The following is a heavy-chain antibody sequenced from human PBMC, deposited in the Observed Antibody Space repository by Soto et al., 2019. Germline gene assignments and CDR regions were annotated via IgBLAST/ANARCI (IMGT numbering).Heavy chain of an antibody. V-gene: IGHV4-59*08. CDR2: IYYSGST. D-gene: IGHD3-9*01. J-gene: IGHJ5*02. CDR3: ARHPGYYDILTGYYPNNWFDP. Sequence: SETLSLTCTVSGGSISSYYWSWIRQPPGKGLEWIGYIYYSGSTNYNPSLKSRVTISVDTSKNQFSLKLSSVTAADTAVYYCARHPGYYDILTGYYPNNWFDPWGQGTLVTVSS. CDR1: GGSISSYY.